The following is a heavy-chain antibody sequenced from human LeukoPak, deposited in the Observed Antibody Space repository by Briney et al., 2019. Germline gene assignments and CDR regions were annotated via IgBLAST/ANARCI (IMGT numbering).Heavy chain of an antibody. D-gene: IGHD3-16*01. J-gene: IGHJ6*03. V-gene: IGHV1-3*03. Sequence: ASVKVSCKASGYTFTSYAMHWVRQAPGQRLEWMGWINAGNGNTKYSQEFQGRVTMTRNTSISTAYMELSSLTSEDTAVYYCARRGKGLGYYMDVWGKGTTVTISS. CDR1: GYTFTSYA. CDR3: ARRGKGLGYYMDV. CDR2: INAGNGNT.